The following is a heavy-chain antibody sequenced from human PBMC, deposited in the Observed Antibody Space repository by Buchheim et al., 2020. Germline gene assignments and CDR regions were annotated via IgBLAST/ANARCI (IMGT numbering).Heavy chain of an antibody. CDR3: APLSPVGGF. J-gene: IGHJ4*02. CDR2: IHRDEST. V-gene: IGHV4-4*02. CDR1: GASISSTNW. Sequence: QVQLQESGPGLVKPSGTLSLTCAVPGASISSTNWWGWVRQPPGKGLEWIGEIHRDESTTYNPSLGSRVTISGDKSKNHFSLSLSSVTAADTAVYYCAPLSPVGGFWGQGTL. D-gene: IGHD3-10*01.